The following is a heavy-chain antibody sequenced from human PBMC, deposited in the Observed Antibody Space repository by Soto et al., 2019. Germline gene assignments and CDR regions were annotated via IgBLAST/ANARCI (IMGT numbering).Heavy chain of an antibody. CDR3: ARPYYYYGMDV. CDR2: IYYSGST. Sequence: PSETLSLTCTGSGGSISSSSYYWGWIRQPPGKGLEWIGSIYYSGSTYYNPSLKSRVTISVDTSKNQFSLKLSSVTAADTAVYYCARPYYYYGMDVWGQGTTVT. CDR1: GGSISSSSYY. J-gene: IGHJ6*02. V-gene: IGHV4-39*01.